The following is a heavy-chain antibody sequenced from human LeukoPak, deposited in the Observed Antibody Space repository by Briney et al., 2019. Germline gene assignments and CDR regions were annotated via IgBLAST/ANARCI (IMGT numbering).Heavy chain of an antibody. J-gene: IGHJ4*02. CDR2: IRYDGSNK. CDR1: GFTFSSYG. CDR3: ARVGGRNTNFDF. D-gene: IGHD3-16*01. Sequence: PGGSLRLSCAASGFTFSSYGMHWVRQAPGKGLEWVAFIRYDGSNKYYADSLKGRFTISRDNAKNSLYLQMNILRAEDTAVYYCARVGGRNTNFDFWGQGTLVTVSS. V-gene: IGHV3-30*02.